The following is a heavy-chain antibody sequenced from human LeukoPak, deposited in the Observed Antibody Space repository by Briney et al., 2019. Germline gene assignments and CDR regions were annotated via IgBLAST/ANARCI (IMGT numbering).Heavy chain of an antibody. CDR1: GGSISSYY. CDR3: ARGVGSGWYNYYYYYMDV. Sequence: SETLSLTCTVSGGSISSYYWSWIRQPPGKGLEWIGYIYYSGSTNYNPSLKSRVTISVDTSKNQFSLKLSSVTAADTAVYYCARGVGSGWYNYYYYYMDVWGKGTTVTVSS. D-gene: IGHD6-19*01. V-gene: IGHV4-59*01. CDR2: IYYSGST. J-gene: IGHJ6*03.